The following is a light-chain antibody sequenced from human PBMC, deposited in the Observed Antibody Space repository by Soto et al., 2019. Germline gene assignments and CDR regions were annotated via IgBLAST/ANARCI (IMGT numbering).Light chain of an antibody. CDR1: QSISSY. CDR2: AAS. V-gene: IGKV1-39*01. CDR3: QQSYSTPWT. J-gene: IGKJ1*01. Sequence: DIQMTQSPSSLSASVGDRVTITCRASQSISSYLNWYQQKPGKAPKLLISAASSLQSGVPSRFSGSGPGTDFTLTISSLQPEDFATYYCQQSYSTPWTFGQGTKVEIK.